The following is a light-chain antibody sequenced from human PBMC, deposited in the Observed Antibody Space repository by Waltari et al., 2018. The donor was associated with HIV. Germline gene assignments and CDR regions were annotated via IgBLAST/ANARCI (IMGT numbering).Light chain of an antibody. J-gene: IGLJ3*02. CDR3: QVWDTTTDQWV. CDR2: DDN. Sequence: SYVLTQPPSVSVDPGETARITCGGTNIGSKSVQWYQQKPGRAPGLVIYDDNDRPSGIPERFSGSSSGNTATLTISRVEAGDEADYYCQVWDTTTDQWVFGGGTELAVL. V-gene: IGLV3-21*04. CDR1: NIGSKS.